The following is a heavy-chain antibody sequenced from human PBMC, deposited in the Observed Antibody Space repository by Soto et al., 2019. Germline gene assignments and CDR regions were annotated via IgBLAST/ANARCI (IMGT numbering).Heavy chain of an antibody. Sequence: TVSLTCAVSGVCISSRDYSWSWIRQPPGKGLEWIGYIYHSGSTLYNPSLKSRVTISIDRSKNQFSLKLNSVTAADTAVYYFASDYPSGSYRFDYSGPAPLLTLS. D-gene: IGHD3-10*01. CDR1: GVCISSRDYS. J-gene: IGHJ4*02. CDR3: ASDYPSGSYRFDY. V-gene: IGHV4-30-2*01. CDR2: IYHSGST.